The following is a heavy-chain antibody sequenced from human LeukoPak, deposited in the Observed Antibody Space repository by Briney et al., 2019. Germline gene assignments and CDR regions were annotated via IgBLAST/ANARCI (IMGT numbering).Heavy chain of an antibody. J-gene: IGHJ4*02. Sequence: PGGSLRLSCAASGFTFSSYSMNWVRQAPGKGLEWVSSISSSSSYIYYADSVKGRFTISRDNAKNSLYLQMNSLRAEDTAVYYCARAQYSSSWYDPTPHFDYWGQGTLVTVSS. D-gene: IGHD6-13*01. CDR1: GFTFSSYS. CDR3: ARAQYSSSWYDPTPHFDY. V-gene: IGHV3-21*04. CDR2: ISSSSSYI.